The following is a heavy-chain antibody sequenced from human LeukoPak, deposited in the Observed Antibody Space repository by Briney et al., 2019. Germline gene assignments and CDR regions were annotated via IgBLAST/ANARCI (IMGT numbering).Heavy chain of an antibody. CDR3: ARESDSSSSGDY. CDR1: GFTFSSYH. D-gene: IGHD6-6*01. V-gene: IGHV3-21*01. CDR2: IGSSGSYI. Sequence: GGSLRLSCEVSGFTFSSYHMNWVRQAPGKGLEWVSSIGSSGSYIYYADSLTGRFTISRDNAKNSLYLQMNSLRAEDTAVYYCARESDSSSSGDYWGQGTLVTVSS. J-gene: IGHJ4*02.